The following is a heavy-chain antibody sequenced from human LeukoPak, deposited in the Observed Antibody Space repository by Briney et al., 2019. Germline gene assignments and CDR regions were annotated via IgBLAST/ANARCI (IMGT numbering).Heavy chain of an antibody. D-gene: IGHD2-21*01. CDR1: GVTFRSHA. V-gene: IGHV3-23*01. CDR3: AKDFRIGYSAHFDY. Sequence: GGSLRLSCVGSGVTFRSHAMSWVRQAPEKGLEFVSGIYENGGTTYYADSVKGRFSISRDNSKNTLYLQMDSLRGEDTAVYYCAKDFRIGYSAHFDYWGQGALVTVSS. J-gene: IGHJ4*02. CDR2: IYENGGTT.